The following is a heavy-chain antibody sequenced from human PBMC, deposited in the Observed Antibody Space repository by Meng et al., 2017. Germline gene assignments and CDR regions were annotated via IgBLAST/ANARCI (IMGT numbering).Heavy chain of an antibody. CDR2: IYWDDDK. J-gene: IGHJ5*02. CDR1: GFSLSTSGVG. Sequence: TLKQFVPCLVNPTQTFPLTCTFSGFSLSTSGVGVGWIRQPPGKALEWLALIYWDDDKRYSPSLKSRLTITKDTSKNQVVLTMTNMDPVDTATYYWAHRRGDSREGWFDPWGQGIRVT. CDR3: AHRRGDSREGWFDP. V-gene: IGHV2-5*02. D-gene: IGHD2-21*02.